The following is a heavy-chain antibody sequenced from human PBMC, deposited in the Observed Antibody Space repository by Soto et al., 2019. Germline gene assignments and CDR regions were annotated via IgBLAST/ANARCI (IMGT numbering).Heavy chain of an antibody. V-gene: IGHV3-30-3*01. CDR2: ISYDGSNK. CDR3: ARTASMIVVVINHWDY. Sequence: QVQLVESGGGVVQPGRSLRLSCAASGFTFSSYAMHWVRQAPGNGLEWVAVISYDGSNKYYADSVKGRFTISRDNSKNTLYLQMNSLRAEDTAVYYCARTASMIVVVINHWDYWGQGTLVTVSS. CDR1: GFTFSSYA. D-gene: IGHD3-22*01. J-gene: IGHJ4*02.